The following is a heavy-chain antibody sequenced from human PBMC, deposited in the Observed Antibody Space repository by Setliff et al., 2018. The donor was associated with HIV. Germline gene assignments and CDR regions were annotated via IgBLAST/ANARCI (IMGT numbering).Heavy chain of an antibody. CDR1: GFTFSSYA. D-gene: IGHD2-15*01. CDR2: TRNKPKGYTT. CDR3: ARDATRGGDMDV. J-gene: IGHJ6*03. V-gene: IGHV3-72*01. Sequence: GGSLRLSCAASGFTFSSYAMSWVRQAPGRGLEWVGRTRNKPKGYTTEYAASVRGRFTISRDDSENSLYLQMNSLRAEDTAVYYCARDATRGGDMDVWAKGTTVTVSS.